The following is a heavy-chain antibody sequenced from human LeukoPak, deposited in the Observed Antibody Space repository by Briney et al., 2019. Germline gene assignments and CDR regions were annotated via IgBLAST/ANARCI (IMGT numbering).Heavy chain of an antibody. CDR3: AKDFPQAHIVVVPAAMPGY. V-gene: IGHV3-66*01. CDR2: IYSGGST. J-gene: IGHJ4*02. D-gene: IGHD2-2*01. CDR1: GFAFSDSF. Sequence: GGSLRLSCAASGFAFSDSFMNWVRQAPGKGLEWVSVIYSGGSTYYADSVKGRFTISRDNSKNTLYLQMNSLRAEDTAVYYCAKDFPQAHIVVVPAAMPGYWGQGTLVTVSS.